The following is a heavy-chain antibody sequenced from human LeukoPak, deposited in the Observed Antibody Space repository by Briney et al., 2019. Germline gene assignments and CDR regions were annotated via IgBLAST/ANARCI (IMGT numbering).Heavy chain of an antibody. J-gene: IGHJ4*02. CDR3: ARLDREVDIDY. D-gene: IGHD5-12*01. CDR1: GYTFTSYG. Sequence: ASVKVSCKASGYTFTSYGISWVRQAPGQGLEWMGWISAYNGNTNYAQKLQGRVTMTRDTSISTAYMELRRLRSDDTAAYYCARLDREVDIDYWGQGTLVTVSS. CDR2: ISAYNGNT. V-gene: IGHV1-18*01.